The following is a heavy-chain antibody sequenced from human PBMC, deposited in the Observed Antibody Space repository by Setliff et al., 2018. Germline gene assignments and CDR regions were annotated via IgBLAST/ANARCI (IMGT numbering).Heavy chain of an antibody. D-gene: IGHD2-15*01. CDR1: GFSLILFW. J-gene: IGHJ4*02. CDR2: IKQAGIDK. CDR3: ARTCSGIGFSGGLES. V-gene: IGHV3-7*01. Sequence: PGGSLRLSCAASGFSLILFWMSWVRQDPGKGLEWVASIKQAGIDKYYVDSVKGRFTISRDNSKNTLYLQMNSLRPEDTAVYYCARTCSGIGFSGGLESWGQGTPVTVSS.